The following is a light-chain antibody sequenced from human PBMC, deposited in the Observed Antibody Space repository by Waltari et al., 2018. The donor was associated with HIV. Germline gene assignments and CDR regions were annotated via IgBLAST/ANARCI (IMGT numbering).Light chain of an antibody. CDR1: QGISNY. J-gene: IGKJ4*01. CDR2: AAS. Sequence: DTQMIQAPSSLSAFVGDRVTFSCRASQGISNYVAWYQQKPGKIPRLLIYAASTLQEGVPSRFSGSGFGTDFTLTINSLQPEDVATYYCQKYNTVPLTFGGGTKVEIK. CDR3: QKYNTVPLT. V-gene: IGKV1-27*01.